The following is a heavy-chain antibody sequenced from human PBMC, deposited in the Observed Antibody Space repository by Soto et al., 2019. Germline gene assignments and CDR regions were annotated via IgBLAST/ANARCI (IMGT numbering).Heavy chain of an antibody. CDR2: IDYSAST. J-gene: IGHJ4*02. CDR3: ARIGSVTDFYY. V-gene: IGHV4-39*01. D-gene: IGHD3-10*01. CDR1: GGSITSGRYY. Sequence: SETLSLTCTVSGGSITSGRYYWGWIRQPPGKGLEWIGSIDYSASTYYSPSLKGRVTISADTSKNQFSLNLNSVTAADTAIYYCARIGSVTDFYYWGQGALVTVSS.